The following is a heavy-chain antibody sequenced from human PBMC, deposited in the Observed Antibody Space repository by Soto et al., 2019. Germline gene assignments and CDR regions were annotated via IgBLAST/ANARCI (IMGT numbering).Heavy chain of an antibody. V-gene: IGHV5-10-1*01. CDR3: ARRIYDSDTGPNFQYYFDS. J-gene: IGHJ4*02. CDR2: IDPSDSQT. D-gene: IGHD3-22*01. CDR1: GYSFAGYW. Sequence: PGESLKISCKGSGYSFAGYWITWVRQKPGKGLEWMGRIDPSDSQTYYSPSFRGHVTISVTKSITTVFLQWSGLRASDTAMYYCARRIYDSDTGPNFQYYFDSWGQGTPVTVSS.